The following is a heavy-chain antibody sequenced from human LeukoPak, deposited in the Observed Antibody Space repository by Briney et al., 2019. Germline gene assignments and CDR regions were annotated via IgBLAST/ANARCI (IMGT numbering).Heavy chain of an antibody. V-gene: IGHV4-31*03. CDR1: GGSISSGNYF. J-gene: IGHJ4*02. CDR2: IYYSGST. Sequence: PSQTLSLTCTVSGGSISSGNYFWSWIRQHPGKGLEWIGYIYYSGSTYYNPSLKSRVTISVDTSKNQFSLKLSSVTAADTAVYYCARDRADYGDSYYFDYWGQGTLVTVSS. CDR3: ARDRADYGDSYYFDY. D-gene: IGHD4-17*01.